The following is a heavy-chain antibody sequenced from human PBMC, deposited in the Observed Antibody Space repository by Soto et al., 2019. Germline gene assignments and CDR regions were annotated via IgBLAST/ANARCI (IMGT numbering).Heavy chain of an antibody. D-gene: IGHD4-4*01. V-gene: IGHV3-33*06. J-gene: IGHJ5*02. CDR1: GFNFRNYA. Sequence: HPGGSLRLSYAASGFNFRNYAMHWVRQSPGKGLEWVAVIWSDGSEKYYGASVKGRVTISRDNFKNTVSLQMHSLRVEDTAIYYCVKDPSTTTGRTDDNWFDTWGLGTLVTVSS. CDR2: IWSDGSEK. CDR3: VKDPSTTTGRTDDNWFDT.